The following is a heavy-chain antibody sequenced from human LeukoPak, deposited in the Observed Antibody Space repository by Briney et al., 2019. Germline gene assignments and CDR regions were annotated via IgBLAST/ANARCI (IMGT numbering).Heavy chain of an antibody. CDR2: IYYSGGT. Sequence: PSETLSLTCSVSGGSLSNYYWNWLRQPPGKGLEWIGQIYYSGGTKYNPSLQSRVTISVDTSKTQFSLKLSSVTAADTAVYYCARDPEFDGGHGFDHWGEGTLVTVSS. CDR3: ARDPEFDGGHGFDH. CDR1: GGSLSNYY. J-gene: IGHJ4*02. D-gene: IGHD4-23*01. V-gene: IGHV4-59*01.